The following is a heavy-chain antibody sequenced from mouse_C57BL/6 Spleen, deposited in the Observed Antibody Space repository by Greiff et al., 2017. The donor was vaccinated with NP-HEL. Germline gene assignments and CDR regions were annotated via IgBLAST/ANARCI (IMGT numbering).Heavy chain of an antibody. D-gene: IGHD1-2*01. Sequence: EVKVVESEGGLVQPGSSMKLSCTASGFTFSDYYMAWVRQVPEKGLEWVANINYDGSSTYYLDSLKSRFIISRDNAKNILYLQMSSLKSEDTATYYCARGDYYGHWFDYWGQGTTLTVSS. CDR3: ARGDYYGHWFDY. CDR1: GFTFSDYY. J-gene: IGHJ2*01. V-gene: IGHV5-16*01. CDR2: INYDGSST.